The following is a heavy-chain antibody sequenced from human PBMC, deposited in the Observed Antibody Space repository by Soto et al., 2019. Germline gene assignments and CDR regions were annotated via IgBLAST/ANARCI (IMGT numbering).Heavy chain of an antibody. V-gene: IGHV1-18*01. CDR1: GYTFTSYG. D-gene: IGHD2-2*01. Sequence: ASVKVSCKASGYTFTSYGISWVRQAPGQGLEWMGWISAYNGNTNYAQKLQGRVTMTTDTSTSTAYMELRSLRSDDTAVYYCARDSCSSTSCLYDYWGQGTLVTVSS. CDR3: ARDSCSSTSCLYDY. J-gene: IGHJ4*02. CDR2: ISAYNGNT.